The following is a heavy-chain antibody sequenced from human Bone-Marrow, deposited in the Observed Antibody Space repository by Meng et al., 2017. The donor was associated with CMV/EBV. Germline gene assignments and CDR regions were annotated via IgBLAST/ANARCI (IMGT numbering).Heavy chain of an antibody. CDR2: ISSSGSYM. J-gene: IGHJ4*02. D-gene: IGHD5-24*01. Sequence: GESLKISCVASGFTFSDYSMNWVRQAPGKGLEWVASISSSGSYMNYAESVKGRFTVSRDSAQNSLYLQMKSLRAEDTAVYYCARDDGCTWAIPYWGQGTLVTVSS. V-gene: IGHV3-21*06. CDR1: GFTFSDYS. CDR3: ARDDGCTWAIPY.